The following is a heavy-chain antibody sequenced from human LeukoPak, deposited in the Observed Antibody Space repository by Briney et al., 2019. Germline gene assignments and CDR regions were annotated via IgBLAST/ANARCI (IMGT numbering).Heavy chain of an antibody. V-gene: IGHV4-34*01. D-gene: IGHD3-10*01. CDR3: ARGSYYGSGSYWAHYYYYYGMDV. Sequence: QASETLSLTCAVYGGSFSGYYWSWIRQPPGKGLEWIGEINHSGSTNYNPSLKSRVTISVDTSKNQFSLKLSSVTAADTAVYYCARGSYYGSGSYWAHYYYYYGMDVWGKGTTVTVSS. J-gene: IGHJ6*04. CDR1: GGSFSGYY. CDR2: INHSGST.